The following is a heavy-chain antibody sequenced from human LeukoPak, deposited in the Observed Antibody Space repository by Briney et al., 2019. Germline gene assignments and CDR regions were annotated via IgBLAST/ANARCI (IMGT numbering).Heavy chain of an antibody. V-gene: IGHV3-48*03. Sequence: GGSLRLSCAASGFTFSSYEMNWVRQAPGKGLEWVSYISSSGSTIYCADSVKGRFTISRDNAKNSLYLQMNSLRAEDTAVYYCARDLYNYYGSGIDYWGQGTLVTVSS. CDR2: ISSSGSTI. D-gene: IGHD3-10*01. CDR1: GFTFSSYE. CDR3: ARDLYNYYGSGIDY. J-gene: IGHJ4*02.